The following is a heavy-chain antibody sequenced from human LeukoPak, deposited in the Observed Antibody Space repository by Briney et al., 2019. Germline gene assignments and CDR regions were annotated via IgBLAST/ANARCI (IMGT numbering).Heavy chain of an antibody. D-gene: IGHD2-21*02. CDR1: GFTFSSYS. CDR2: ISGSGGST. Sequence: PGGSLRLSCAASGFTFSSYSMSWVRQAPGKGLEWVSAISGSGGSTYYADSVKGRFTISRDNAENTLYLQMNSLRAEDTAVYYCVREVTVTSYFDYWGQGILVTVSS. V-gene: IGHV3-23*01. CDR3: VREVTVTSYFDY. J-gene: IGHJ4*02.